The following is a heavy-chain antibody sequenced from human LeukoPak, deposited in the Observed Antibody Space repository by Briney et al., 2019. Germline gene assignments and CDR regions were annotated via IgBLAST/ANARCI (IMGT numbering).Heavy chain of an antibody. J-gene: IGHJ4*02. CDR3: AHREVRLDYFDY. Sequence: SGPTLVNPTQSLTLTCTFSGFSFRTSAVGVGWIRQPPGKALEWLALIYWDDDKRYNTSLKSRLTITKDTSKNQVVLIMTDMDPVDTATYFCAHREVRLDYFDYWGQGILVTVSS. V-gene: IGHV2-5*02. CDR1: GFSFRTSAVG. D-gene: IGHD3-9*01. CDR2: IYWDDDK.